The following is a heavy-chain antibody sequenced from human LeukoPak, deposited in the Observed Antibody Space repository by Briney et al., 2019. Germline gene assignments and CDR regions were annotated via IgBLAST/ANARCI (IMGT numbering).Heavy chain of an antibody. CDR1: GGTFISYA. CDR2: IIPIFGTA. V-gene: IGHV1-69*13. CDR3: ATREDYDSSGYYVSNDY. Sequence: SVKVSCKASGGTFISYAISWVRQAPGQGLEWMGGIIPIFGTANYAQKFQGRVTITADESTSTAYMELSSLRSEDTAVYYCATREDYDSSGYYVSNDYWGQGTLVTVSS. D-gene: IGHD3-22*01. J-gene: IGHJ4*02.